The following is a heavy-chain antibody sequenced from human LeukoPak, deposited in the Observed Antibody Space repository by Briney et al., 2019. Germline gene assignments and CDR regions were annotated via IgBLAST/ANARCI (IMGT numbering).Heavy chain of an antibody. CDR3: AKSLSTLPRTGIDY. Sequence: QPGGSLRLSCAASGFTFSSYAMSWVRQAPGKGLEWLSSISGSGGDTYYADSVKGRFTVSRDNSKNTLYLQMISLRAEDTAVYYCAKSLSTLPRTGIDYLGQGTLVTVSS. J-gene: IGHJ4*02. D-gene: IGHD3-10*01. CDR1: GFTFSSYA. V-gene: IGHV3-23*01. CDR2: ISGSGGDT.